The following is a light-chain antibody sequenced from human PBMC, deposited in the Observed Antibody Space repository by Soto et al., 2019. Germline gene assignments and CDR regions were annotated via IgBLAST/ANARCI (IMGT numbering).Light chain of an antibody. Sequence: SALTQPASGSWSPGQSITISCTGSSSDVGAYHFVSWYQHHPGKAPKLILYEVTARPSGVSSRFSGSKSGNTASLTISGLQADDEANYYCSSYTSSNTTYVFGTGTKVNVL. CDR2: EVT. CDR3: SSYTSSNTTYV. J-gene: IGLJ1*01. V-gene: IGLV2-14*01. CDR1: SSDVGAYHF.